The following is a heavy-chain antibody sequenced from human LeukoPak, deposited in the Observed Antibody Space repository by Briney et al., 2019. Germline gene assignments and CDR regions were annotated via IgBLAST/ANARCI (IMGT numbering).Heavy chain of an antibody. J-gene: IGHJ5*02. D-gene: IGHD6-13*01. CDR1: GGSISSSSYY. CDR3: ARRGTRYTSINWFDP. Sequence: PSETLSLTCTVSGGSISSSSYYWGWIRQPPGKGLEWIGSFYYSGNSYYNPSLKSRATISGDTSKNQFSLNLISVTAADTAVYYCARRGTRYTSINWFDPWGHGTLVTVSS. V-gene: IGHV4-39*01. CDR2: FYYSGNS.